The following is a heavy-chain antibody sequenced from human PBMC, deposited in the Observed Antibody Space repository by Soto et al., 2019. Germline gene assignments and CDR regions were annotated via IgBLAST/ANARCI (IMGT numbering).Heavy chain of an antibody. Sequence: PSETLSLTCAVYGGSFSGYYWSWIRQPPGKGLEWIGEINHSGSTNYNPSLKSRVTISVDTSKNQFSLQLNSVTPEDTAVYYCARDSPGYGDYVLFDYWGQGTLVTVSS. CDR2: INHSGST. J-gene: IGHJ4*02. CDR1: GGSFSGYY. V-gene: IGHV4-34*01. CDR3: ARDSPGYGDYVLFDY. D-gene: IGHD4-17*01.